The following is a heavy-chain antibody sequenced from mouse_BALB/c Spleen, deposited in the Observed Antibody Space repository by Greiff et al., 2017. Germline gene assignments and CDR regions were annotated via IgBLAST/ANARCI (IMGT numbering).Heavy chain of an antibody. CDR1: GYAFTNYL. D-gene: IGHD1-1*01. J-gene: IGHJ4*01. Sequence: QVQLQQSGAELVRPGTSVKVSCKASGYAFTNYLIEWVKQRPGQGLEWIGVINPGSGGTNYNEKFKGKATLTADKSSSTAYMQLSSLTSDDSAVYFCARSIYYYGTLYAMDYWGQGTSVTVSS. CDR2: INPGSGGT. V-gene: IGHV1-54*03. CDR3: ARSIYYYGTLYAMDY.